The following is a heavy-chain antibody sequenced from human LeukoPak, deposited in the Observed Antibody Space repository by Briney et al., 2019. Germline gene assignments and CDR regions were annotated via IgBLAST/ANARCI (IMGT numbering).Heavy chain of an antibody. V-gene: IGHV3-30*18. J-gene: IGHJ4*02. D-gene: IGHD6-19*01. CDR3: AKDLIRWLVLSPIDY. CDR1: GFTFSSYG. CDR2: ISYDGSNK. Sequence: TGGSLRLSCAASGFTFSSYGMHWVRQAPCKGLEWVAVISYDGSNKYYADSVKGRFTISRDNSKNTLYLQMNSLRAEDTAVYYCAKDLIRWLVLSPIDYWGQGTLVTVSS.